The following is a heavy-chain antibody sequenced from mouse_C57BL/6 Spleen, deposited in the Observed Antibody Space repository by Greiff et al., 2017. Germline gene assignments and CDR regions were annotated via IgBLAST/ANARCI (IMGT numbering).Heavy chain of an antibody. CDR3: ARHEDYYGSSPLFDY. CDR1: GYTFTEYT. Sequence: VQLQQSGAELVKPGASVKLSCKASGYTFTEYTIHWVKQRSGQGLEWIGWFYPGSGSIKYNEKFKDKATLTVNKSSITVYMELSRMTSEYSAVYFCARHEDYYGSSPLFDYWGQGTTLTVSS. CDR2: FYPGSGSI. D-gene: IGHD1-1*01. V-gene: IGHV1-62-2*01. J-gene: IGHJ2*01.